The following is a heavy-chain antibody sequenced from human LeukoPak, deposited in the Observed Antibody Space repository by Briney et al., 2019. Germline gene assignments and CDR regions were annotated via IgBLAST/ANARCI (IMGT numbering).Heavy chain of an antibody. CDR3: ARDEEDHWDFGVVDPTMYYFDY. Sequence: GASVKVSCKASGGTFSNYAITWVRQAPGQGLEWMGWISAYNGNTNYAQKLQGRVTMTTDTSTSTAYMELRSLRSEDTAVYYCARDEEDHWDFGVVDPTMYYFDYWGQGTLVTVSS. V-gene: IGHV1-18*01. J-gene: IGHJ4*02. D-gene: IGHD3-3*01. CDR1: GGTFSNYA. CDR2: ISAYNGNT.